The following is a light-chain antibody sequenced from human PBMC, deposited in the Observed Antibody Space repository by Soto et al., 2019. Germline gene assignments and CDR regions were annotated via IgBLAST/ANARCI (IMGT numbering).Light chain of an antibody. Sequence: QSVLTQPASVSGSPGQSITISCTGTSSDVGGYNYVSWYQQHPGKAPKLMIYEVSSRPSGVSNRFSGSKSGNTASLTISGLQAEDEADYYCSSYTSSSTVVFGGGTKLPVL. CDR3: SSYTSSSTVV. CDR1: SSDVGGYNY. J-gene: IGLJ2*01. CDR2: EVS. V-gene: IGLV2-14*01.